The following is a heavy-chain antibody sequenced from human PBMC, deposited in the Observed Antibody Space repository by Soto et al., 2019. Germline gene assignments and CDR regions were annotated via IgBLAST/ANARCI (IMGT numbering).Heavy chain of an antibody. CDR1: GFMLADYS. CDR2: ISSSSLFI. D-gene: IGHD1-26*01. CDR3: AGSAVDGRET. Sequence: EVQLVESGGGLVKPGGSLRLSCVASGFMLADYSMNWIRQAPGQGLEWVADISSSSLFIHYADSMQGRFTISRDNAKNALYLQMTSLGVEDTSFYYCAGSAVDGRETWGQGILVTVSS. V-gene: IGHV3-21*01. J-gene: IGHJ5*02.